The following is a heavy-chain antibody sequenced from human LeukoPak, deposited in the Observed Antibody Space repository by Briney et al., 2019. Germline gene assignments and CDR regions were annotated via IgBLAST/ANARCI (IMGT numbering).Heavy chain of an antibody. J-gene: IGHJ4*02. CDR1: GFTFYSYA. V-gene: IGHV3-23*01. CDR3: AKLRGGDGYKDSFDY. Sequence: PGGSLRLSCAASGFTFYSYAMSWVRQAPGKGLEWVSSISGSGGSTYYADSVKGRFTISRDSSKNTLYLQMNSLRAEDTALYYCAKLRGGDGYKDSFDYWGQGTLVTVSS. D-gene: IGHD5-24*01. CDR2: ISGSGGST.